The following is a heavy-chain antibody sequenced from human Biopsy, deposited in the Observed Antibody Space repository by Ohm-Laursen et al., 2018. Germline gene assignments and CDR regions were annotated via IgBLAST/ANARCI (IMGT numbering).Heavy chain of an antibody. J-gene: IGHJ4*02. CDR3: ARDGIVVVPAAFHLDN. V-gene: IGHV3-33*01. CDR1: GFMFSSCG. CDR2: IYYDGLNK. D-gene: IGHD2-2*01. Sequence: SLRLSCAASGFMFSSCGMHWVRQAPGKGLEWVAVIYYDGLNKEYADSVKGRFTISRDNSKNTLFLRMNSLRAEDTAVYYCARDGIVVVPAAFHLDNWGPGTLVTVSS.